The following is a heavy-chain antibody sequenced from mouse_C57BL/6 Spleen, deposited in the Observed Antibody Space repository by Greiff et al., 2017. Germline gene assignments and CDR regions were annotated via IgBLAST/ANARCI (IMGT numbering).Heavy chain of an antibody. D-gene: IGHD2-1*01. Sequence: EVKLVESGGGLVKPGGSLKLSCAASGFTFSSYAMSWVRQTPEKRLEWVATISDGGSYTYYPDNVKGRFTISRNNAKNNLYLQMSHLKSEDTAMYYCARDRSTMVTKAWFAYWGQGTLVTVSA. CDR1: GFTFSSYA. J-gene: IGHJ3*01. V-gene: IGHV5-4*01. CDR3: ARDRSTMVTKAWFAY. CDR2: ISDGGSYT.